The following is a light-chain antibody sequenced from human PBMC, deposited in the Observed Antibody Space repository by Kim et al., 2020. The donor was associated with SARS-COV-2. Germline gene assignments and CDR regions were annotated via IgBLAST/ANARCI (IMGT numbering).Light chain of an antibody. CDR1: KVGDKY. J-gene: IGLJ2*01. V-gene: IGLV3-1*01. CDR3: QAWDSSLGV. Sequence: VSPGQTASITCSGDKVGDKYACWYQQKPGQSPVLVIYQDSKRPSGIPERFSGSNSGNTATLTISGTQAMDEADYYCQAWDSSLGVFGGGTQLTVL. CDR2: QDS.